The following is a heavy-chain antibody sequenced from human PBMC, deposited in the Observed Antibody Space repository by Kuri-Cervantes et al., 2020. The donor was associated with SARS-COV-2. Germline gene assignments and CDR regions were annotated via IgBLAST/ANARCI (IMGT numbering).Heavy chain of an antibody. J-gene: IGHJ4*02. CDR2: IGPSGTTK. D-gene: IGHD5-18*01. CDR3: ATDTAMVDY. CDR1: GFIFSDYY. Sequence: GGSLRLSCTASGFIFSDYYMTWIRQAPGKGLEWVSNIGPSGTTKHYADSVKGRFTISRDNAKNSLYLQMSSLRAEDTAMYYCATDTAMVDYWGQGTLVTVSS. V-gene: IGHV3-11*04.